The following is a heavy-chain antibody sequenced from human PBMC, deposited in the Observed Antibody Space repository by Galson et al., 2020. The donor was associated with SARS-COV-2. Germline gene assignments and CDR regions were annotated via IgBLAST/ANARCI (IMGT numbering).Heavy chain of an antibody. J-gene: IGHJ4*02. Sequence: SETLSLTCAVYGGSFSGYYWSWIRQPPGKGLEWIGEINHSGSTNYNPSLKSRVTISVDTSKNQFSLKLSSVTAADTAVYYCARSSFTMVRGVISDYWGQGTLVTVSS. CDR3: ARSSFTMVRGVISDY. CDR2: INHSGST. D-gene: IGHD3-10*01. V-gene: IGHV4-34*01. CDR1: GGSFSGYY.